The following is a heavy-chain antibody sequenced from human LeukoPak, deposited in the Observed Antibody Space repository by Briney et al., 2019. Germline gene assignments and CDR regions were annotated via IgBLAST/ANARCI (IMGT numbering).Heavy chain of an antibody. CDR1: GFTFSRYA. CDR2: ISRDGVNT. CDR3: ATPVITSTGGFDH. D-gene: IGHD2-8*02. V-gene: IGHV3-64*01. J-gene: IGHJ4*02. Sequence: GGSLRLSCAASGFTFSRYAVHWVRQAPGKGLEHVSAISRDGVNTYYAKSVEDRFIISRDNSRNTLFLQMGSLRAEDTAVYYCATPVITSTGGFDHAGRGTLVTVSS.